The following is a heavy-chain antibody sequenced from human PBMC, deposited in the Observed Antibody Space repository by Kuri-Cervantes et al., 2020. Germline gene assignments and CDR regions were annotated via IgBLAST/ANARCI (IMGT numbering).Heavy chain of an antibody. CDR2: IRYDGNNK. J-gene: IGHJ4*02. CDR1: GFTFSTYG. D-gene: IGHD3-22*01. V-gene: IGHV3-30*02. Sequence: GESLKISCAASGFTFSTYGMHWVRQAPGKGLEWVTFIRYDGNNKYYADSVKGRFTISRDNSKNTLYLQMNSLRPEDTAFYYCAKDLYYDSSGYYHYWGQGTLVTVSS. CDR3: AKDLYYDSSGYYHY.